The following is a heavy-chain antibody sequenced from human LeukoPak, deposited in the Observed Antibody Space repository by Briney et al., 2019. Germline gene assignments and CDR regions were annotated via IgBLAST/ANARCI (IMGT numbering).Heavy chain of an antibody. J-gene: IGHJ4*02. V-gene: IGHV4-34*01. D-gene: IGHD6-13*01. Sequence: PSETLSLTCAVYGGSFSGYYWSWIRQPPGKGLEWIGEINHSGSTNYNPSLKSRVTISVDTSKNQFSLKLSSVTAADTAVYYCARGGRGQYSSSFDYWGQGTLVTVSS. CDR3: ARGGRGQYSSSFDY. CDR2: INHSGST. CDR1: GGSFSGYY.